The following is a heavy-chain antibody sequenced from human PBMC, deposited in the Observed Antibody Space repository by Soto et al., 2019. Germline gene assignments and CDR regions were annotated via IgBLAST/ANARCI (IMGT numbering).Heavy chain of an antibody. Sequence: ASVKVSCKSSEYSFTGHYLHWVRQAPGQGLEWMGWIDPKSGDTNYSQKFRDRVTMTSYTSISTAYLALSSLRPDDTAVYYCASDYGKSSYDYFDHWGQGALATVSS. V-gene: IGHV1-2*02. D-gene: IGHD3-22*01. J-gene: IGHJ5*02. CDR2: IDPKSGDT. CDR3: ASDYGKSSYDYFDH. CDR1: EYSFTGHY.